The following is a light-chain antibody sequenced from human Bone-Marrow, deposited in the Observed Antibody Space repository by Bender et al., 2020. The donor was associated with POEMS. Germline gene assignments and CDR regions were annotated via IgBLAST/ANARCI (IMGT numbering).Light chain of an antibody. CDR3: YSTLPSGNQRV. CDR1: GLRQNF. V-gene: IGLV3-10*01. J-gene: IGLJ2*01. CDR2: EDD. Sequence: SYELAQQPSMSVSPGQTARITCSGDGLRQNFANWYQQKSGQAPVLVIYEDDKRPSGIPERFSGSSSGTMATLSIRGAQVEDEADYYCYSTLPSGNQRVFGGGTKLTVL.